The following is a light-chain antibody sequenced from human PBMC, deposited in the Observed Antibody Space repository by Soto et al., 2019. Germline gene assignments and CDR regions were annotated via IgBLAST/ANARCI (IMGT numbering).Light chain of an antibody. Sequence: EIVMTQSPATLSVCPGERASLSCRASQIVSSNLAWYQQKPGQAPRLLIYGASTRATGIPARFSGSGSGTEFTLTISSLQSEDFAVYYCQQYNNWPPWTFGQGTKVEIK. CDR3: QQYNNWPPWT. V-gene: IGKV3-15*01. J-gene: IGKJ1*01. CDR1: QIVSSN. CDR2: GAS.